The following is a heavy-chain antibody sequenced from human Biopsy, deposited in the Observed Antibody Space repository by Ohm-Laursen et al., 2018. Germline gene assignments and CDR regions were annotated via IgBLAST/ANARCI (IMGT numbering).Heavy chain of an antibody. CDR1: GGTFTNYA. V-gene: IGHV1-69*13. CDR2: FIPIFGTA. J-gene: IGHJ4*02. D-gene: IGHD1-26*01. CDR3: ARDALGGGSYRFFY. Sequence: SAKASCKASGGTFTNYAISWVRQAPGPELERMGGFIPIFGTANYAQKFQGRVTITADESTSTDYMELSSLRSDDTAVYYCARDALGGGSYRFFYWGQGSLVTVSS.